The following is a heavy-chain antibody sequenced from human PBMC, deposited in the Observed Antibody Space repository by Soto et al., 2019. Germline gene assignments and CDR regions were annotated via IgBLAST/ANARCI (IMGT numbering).Heavy chain of an antibody. J-gene: IGHJ6*02. CDR2: ISAYNGNT. D-gene: IGHD1-7*01. CDR3: ARVITGTTFYYYYGMDV. V-gene: IGHV1-18*01. Sequence: ASVKVSCKASVYTFTSYGINWVRQEPGQGLEWMGWISAYNGNTNYAQKLQGRVTMTTDTSTSTAYMELRSLRSDDTAVYYCARVITGTTFYYYYGMDVWGQGTTVTVSS. CDR1: VYTFTSYG.